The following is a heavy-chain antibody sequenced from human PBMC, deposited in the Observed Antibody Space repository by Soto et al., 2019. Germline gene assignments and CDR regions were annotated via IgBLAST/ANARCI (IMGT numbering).Heavy chain of an antibody. Sequence: EVQLVASGGGLVKPGGSLRLSCAASGFTFSSYSMNWVRQAPGKGLEWVSSISSSSSYIYYADSVKGRFTISRDNAKNSLYLQMSSLRAEDTAVYYCARDDGDYGPIDYWGQGTLVTVSS. CDR2: ISSSSSYI. V-gene: IGHV3-21*01. J-gene: IGHJ4*02. D-gene: IGHD4-17*01. CDR3: ARDDGDYGPIDY. CDR1: GFTFSSYS.